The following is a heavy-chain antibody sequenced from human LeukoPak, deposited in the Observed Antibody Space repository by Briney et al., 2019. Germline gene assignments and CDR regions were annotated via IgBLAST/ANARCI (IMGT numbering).Heavy chain of an antibody. CDR1: GDSISSASHY. J-gene: IGHJ3*02. CDR2: IYTSGST. V-gene: IGHV4-61*02. Sequence: PSETLSLTCTISGDSISSASHYWSWIRQPAGKGLEWIGRIYTSGSTNYNPSLKSRVTIPVDTSKNQFSLKLSSVTAADTAVYYCAREGQGAFDIWGQGTMVTVSS. CDR3: AREGQGAFDI.